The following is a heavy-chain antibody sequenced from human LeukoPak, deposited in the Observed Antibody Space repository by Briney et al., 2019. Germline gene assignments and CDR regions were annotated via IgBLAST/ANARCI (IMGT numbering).Heavy chain of an antibody. V-gene: IGHV4-30-2*01. Sequence: SETLSLTCAVPGGSFSSGGFSWSWIRQPPGKDLEWIGYMFHNGSTHYSPSLQRRVTISVDRFKNQFSLRLRSVTAADTAVYYCGRETLGYCSGTTCSLGMDVWGQGTTVTVSS. CDR2: MFHNGST. J-gene: IGHJ6*02. CDR3: GRETLGYCSGTTCSLGMDV. CDR1: GGSFSSGGFS. D-gene: IGHD2-2*01.